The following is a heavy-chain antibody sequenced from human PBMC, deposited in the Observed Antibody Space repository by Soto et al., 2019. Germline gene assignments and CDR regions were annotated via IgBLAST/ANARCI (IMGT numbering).Heavy chain of an antibody. CDR2: IYYSGST. CDR3: ARDLYCSGGSCYSGYYYGMDV. CDR1: GGSISSYY. J-gene: IGHJ6*02. Sequence: SETLSLTCTVSGGSISSYYWSWIRQPPGKGLEWIGYIYYSGSTNYNPSLKSRVTISVDTSKNQFSLKLSSVTAADTAVYYCARDLYCSGGSCYSGYYYGMDVWGQGTTVTVYS. V-gene: IGHV4-59*01. D-gene: IGHD2-15*01.